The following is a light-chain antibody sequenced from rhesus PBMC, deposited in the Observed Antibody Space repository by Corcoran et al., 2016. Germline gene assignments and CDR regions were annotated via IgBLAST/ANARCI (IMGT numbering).Light chain of an antibody. J-gene: IGKJ4*01. V-gene: IGKV1-28*03. CDR2: DAS. CDR3: LQHDNYPLT. CDR1: QGISRY. Sequence: DIQMTQSPSSLSASVGDTVTITCRASQGISRYLNWFQQKPGKAPKLLIYDASSLDSGVPSRFSCSGSGTDFTLTISNLQPEDCAAYYWLQHDNYPLTVGGGTKVEIK.